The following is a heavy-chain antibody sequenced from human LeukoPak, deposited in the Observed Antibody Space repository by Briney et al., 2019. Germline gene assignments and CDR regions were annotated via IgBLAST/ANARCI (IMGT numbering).Heavy chain of an antibody. CDR2: TYYRSKWYN. D-gene: IGHD2-8*01. J-gene: IGHJ4*02. CDR1: GDSVSSNSAA. CDR3: AKSAYFREYFDY. V-gene: IGHV6-1*01. Sequence: SRTLSLTCAISGDSVSSNSAAWNWIRQSPSRGLEWLGRTYYRSKWYNDYAVSVKSRITINPDTSKNQFSLQLNSVTPEDTAVYYCAKSAYFREYFDYWGQGILVTVSS.